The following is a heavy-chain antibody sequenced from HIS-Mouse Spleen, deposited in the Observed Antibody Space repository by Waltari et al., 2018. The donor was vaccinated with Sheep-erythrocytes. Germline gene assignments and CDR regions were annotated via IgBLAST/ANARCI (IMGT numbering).Heavy chain of an antibody. V-gene: IGHV2-26*01. J-gene: IGHJ4*02. Sequence: QVTLKESGPVLVKPTETPTLTCTVSGFSLSNARMGVSWIRQPPGTALEWLAHIFSNDEKSYSTSLKSRLTISKDTSKSQVVLTMTNMDPVDTATYYCARITSYYDFWSTYNKDYFDYWGQGTLVTVSS. CDR2: IFSNDEK. D-gene: IGHD3-3*01. CDR1: GFSLSNARMG. CDR3: ARITSYYDFWSTYNKDYFDY.